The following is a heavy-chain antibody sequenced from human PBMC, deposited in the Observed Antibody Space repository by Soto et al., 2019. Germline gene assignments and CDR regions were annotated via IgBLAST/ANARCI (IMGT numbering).Heavy chain of an antibody. J-gene: IGHJ6*02. CDR1: GYTFTSYA. CDR2: INAGNGNT. Sequence: GASVKVSWKASGYTFTSYAMHWVRPAAGQRLEWMGWINAGNGNTKYSQKFQGRVTMTRDTSASTAYMELSSLRSEDTAVYYCARNLVTQGHHYYYGMDVWGQGTPVTVSS. D-gene: IGHD3-9*01. V-gene: IGHV1-3*01. CDR3: ARNLVTQGHHYYYGMDV.